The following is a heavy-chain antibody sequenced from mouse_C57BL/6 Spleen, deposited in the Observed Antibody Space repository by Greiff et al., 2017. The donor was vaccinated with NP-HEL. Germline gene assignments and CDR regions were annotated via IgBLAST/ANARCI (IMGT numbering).Heavy chain of an antibody. CDR1: GYTFTSYG. CDR2: IYPRSGNT. CDR3: ARGENYESQFAY. V-gene: IGHV1-81*01. D-gene: IGHD2-4*01. Sequence: QVQLQQSGAELARPGASVKLSCKASGYTFTSYGISWVKQRTGQGLEWIGEIYPRSGNTYYNEKFKGKATLTADKSSSTAYMELRSLTSEDSAVYFCARGENYESQFAYWGQGTLVTVSA. J-gene: IGHJ3*01.